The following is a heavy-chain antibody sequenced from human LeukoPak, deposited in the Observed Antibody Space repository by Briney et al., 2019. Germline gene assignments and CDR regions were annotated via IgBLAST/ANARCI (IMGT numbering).Heavy chain of an antibody. V-gene: IGHV1-8*01. CDR3: ARDSSSWYNWFGP. D-gene: IGHD6-13*01. Sequence: ASVKVSCEASGYTFTSYDINWVRQATGQGLEWMGWMNPNSGNTGYAQKFQGRVTMTRNTSISTAYMELSSLRSEDTAVYYCARDSSSWYNWFGPWGQGTLVTVSS. CDR2: MNPNSGNT. CDR1: GYTFTSYD. J-gene: IGHJ5*02.